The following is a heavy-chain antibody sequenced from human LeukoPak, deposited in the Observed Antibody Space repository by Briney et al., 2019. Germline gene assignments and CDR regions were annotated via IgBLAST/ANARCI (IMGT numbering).Heavy chain of an antibody. CDR3: ARPSRPYCSSTSCYGPYNWFDP. J-gene: IGHJ5*02. V-gene: IGHV4-39*01. CDR1: GGSISSSSYC. CDR2: FYYSGRT. D-gene: IGHD2-2*01. Sequence: PSETLSLTCTVSGGSISSSSYCWCWLRQPPGKGLEWGGSFYYSGRTYYNPFLKSLVTISVDTSKNQFSLKLSSLTAADTAVYYCARPSRPYCSSTSCYGPYNWFDPWGQGTLVTVSS.